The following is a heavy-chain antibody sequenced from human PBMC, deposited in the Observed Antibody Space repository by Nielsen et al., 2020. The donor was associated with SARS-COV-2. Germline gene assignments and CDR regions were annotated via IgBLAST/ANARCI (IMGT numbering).Heavy chain of an antibody. CDR1: GFTFSSYA. CDR2: ISYDGSNK. V-gene: IGHV3-30*04. D-gene: IGHD1-26*01. J-gene: IGHJ4*02. CDR3: ARGVGANDY. Sequence: GESLKISCSASGFTFSSYAMHWVRQAPGKGLEWVAVISYDGSNKYYADSVKGRFTISRDNSKNTLYLQMNSLRAEDTAVYYCARGVGANDYWGQGTLVTVSS.